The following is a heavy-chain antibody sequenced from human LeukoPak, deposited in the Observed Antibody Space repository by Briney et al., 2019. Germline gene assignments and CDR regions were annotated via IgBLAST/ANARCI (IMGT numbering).Heavy chain of an antibody. J-gene: IGHJ4*02. Sequence: ASVKVSCKASGGTFSSYAISWVRQATGQGLEWMGWMNPNSGNTGYAQKFQGRVTMTRNTSISTAYMELSSLRSEDTAVYYCAREAQTDYYDSSGLIDYWGQGTLVTVSS. CDR3: AREAQTDYYDSSGLIDY. D-gene: IGHD3-22*01. CDR2: MNPNSGNT. V-gene: IGHV1-8*02. CDR1: GGTFSSYA.